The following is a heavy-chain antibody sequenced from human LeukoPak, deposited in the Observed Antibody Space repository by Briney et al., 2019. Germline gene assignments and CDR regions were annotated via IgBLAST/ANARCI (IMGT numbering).Heavy chain of an antibody. Sequence: GGSLRLSCAASGFTFSSYWMSWARQAPGKGLEWVASINHNGNVNYYVDSVKGRFTISRDNAKNSLYLQMNSLRAEDTAVFYCARDQYDTWSRRGNFDSWGQGTLVIVSS. CDR2: INHNGNVN. J-gene: IGHJ4*02. D-gene: IGHD3-3*01. CDR1: GFTFSSYW. CDR3: ARDQYDTWSRRGNFDS. V-gene: IGHV3-7*03.